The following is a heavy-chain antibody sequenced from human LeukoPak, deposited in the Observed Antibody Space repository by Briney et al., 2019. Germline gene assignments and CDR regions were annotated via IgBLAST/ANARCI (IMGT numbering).Heavy chain of an antibody. CDR3: AKDGGGDCYFDY. Sequence: SVKVSFKASGGTFSSYAISWVRQAPGQGLEWMGRIIPILGIANYAQKFQGRVTITADKSTSTAYMELSSLRSEDTAVYYCAKDGGGDCYFDYWGQGTLVTVSS. CDR1: GGTFSSYA. D-gene: IGHD2-21*02. J-gene: IGHJ4*02. V-gene: IGHV1-69*04. CDR2: IIPILGIA.